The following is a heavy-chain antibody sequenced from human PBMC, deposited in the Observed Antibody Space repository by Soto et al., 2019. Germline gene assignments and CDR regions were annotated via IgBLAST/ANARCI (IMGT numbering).Heavy chain of an antibody. CDR3: ARGDCSGGSCYSGPLFVHNAEYFQH. J-gene: IGHJ1*01. V-gene: IGHV1-3*01. D-gene: IGHD2-15*01. CDR2: FKAANGNT. Sequence: QVQLVQSGAEVKKPGASVKVSCKASGYTFTSYAMHWVRQAPGKRLGWMGWFKAANGNTKYSQKFQGRVTITRDTSASTAYMELSSLRSEDTAVYYCARGDCSGGSCYSGPLFVHNAEYFQHWGQGTLVTVSS. CDR1: GYTFTSYA.